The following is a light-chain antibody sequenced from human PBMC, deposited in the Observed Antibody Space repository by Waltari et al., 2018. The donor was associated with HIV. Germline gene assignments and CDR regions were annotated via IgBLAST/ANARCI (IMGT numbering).Light chain of an antibody. CDR2: AAS. CDR1: QTISSY. J-gene: IGKJ4*01. V-gene: IGKV1-39*01. Sequence: DIQMTQSPSSLSASVGDRVTITCRASQTISSYLNWYQQKPGKAPKLLIYAASSLQSGVPSRFSGGGSGTDFTLTISSLQPEEFATYYCQQSYSPLTFGGGTKVEIK. CDR3: QQSYSPLT.